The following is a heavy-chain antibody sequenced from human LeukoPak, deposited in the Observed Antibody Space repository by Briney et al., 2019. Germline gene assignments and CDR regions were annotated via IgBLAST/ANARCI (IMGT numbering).Heavy chain of an antibody. Sequence: SLRLXXAASXFTFSSYGMHWVRQAPGKGLEWVAVIWYDGSNKYYADSVKGRFTISRDNSKNTLYLQMNSLRAEDTAVYYCAREYDSSGYYYLDYWGQGTLVTVSS. CDR2: IWYDGSNK. V-gene: IGHV3-33*01. D-gene: IGHD3-22*01. CDR3: AREYDSSGYYYLDY. CDR1: XFTFSSYG. J-gene: IGHJ4*02.